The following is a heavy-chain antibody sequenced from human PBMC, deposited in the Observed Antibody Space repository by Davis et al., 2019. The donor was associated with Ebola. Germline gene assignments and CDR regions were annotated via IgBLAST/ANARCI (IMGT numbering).Heavy chain of an antibody. D-gene: IGHD6-13*01. CDR3: AKEGARYSSSWYSEPPALYYYYGMDV. CDR1: GFTFSSYA. J-gene: IGHJ6*02. Sequence: GESLKISCAASGFTFSSYAMSWVRQAPGKGLEWVSAISGSGGSTYYADSVKGRLTISRDNSKNTLYLQMNSLRAEDTAVYYCAKEGARYSSSWYSEPPALYYYYGMDVWGQGTTVTVSS. V-gene: IGHV3-23*01. CDR2: ISGSGGST.